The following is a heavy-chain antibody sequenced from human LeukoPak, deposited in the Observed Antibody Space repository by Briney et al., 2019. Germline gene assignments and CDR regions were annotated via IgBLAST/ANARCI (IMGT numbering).Heavy chain of an antibody. V-gene: IGHV1-2*02. D-gene: IGHD3-10*01. Sequence: ASVKVSCKASGYTFSDYYMHWVRQAPGQGLEWMGWINPNSGGTNYAQKFQGMVTMTRDTSISTAHMDLSRLTSDDTAVYYCARDRGRISDYYGSGRSLQYYMDVWGKGTTVTVSS. CDR1: GYTFSDYY. J-gene: IGHJ6*03. CDR3: ARDRGRISDYYGSGRSLQYYMDV. CDR2: INPNSGGT.